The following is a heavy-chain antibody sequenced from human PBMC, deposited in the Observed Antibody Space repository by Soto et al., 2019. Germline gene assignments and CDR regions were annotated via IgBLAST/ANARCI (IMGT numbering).Heavy chain of an antibody. CDR1: GFTFSDYD. CDR3: ARTHYYYHYMDV. Sequence: PGGSLRLSCAASGFTFSDYDMSWIRQAPGKGLEWVSCITGSGSTIYYADSVKGRFTISRDNAKNSLFLQMNSLRVEDTAVYYCARTHYYYHYMDVWGKGTTVTVSS. V-gene: IGHV3-11*01. J-gene: IGHJ6*03. CDR2: ITGSGSTI.